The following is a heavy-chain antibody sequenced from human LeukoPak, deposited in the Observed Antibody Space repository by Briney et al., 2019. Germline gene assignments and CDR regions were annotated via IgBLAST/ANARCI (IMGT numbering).Heavy chain of an antibody. CDR1: GGSINFYY. J-gene: IGHJ4*02. V-gene: IGHV4-4*07. Sequence: ETLSLTCTVSGGSINFYYWSWIRQPAGKGLEWIGRIYSTGSTNYSPSLKSRVTMSVDKSKNQFSLNLSSVTAADTAVYYCARGIADPYSFDSWGQGTRVSVSS. D-gene: IGHD6-13*01. CDR3: ARGIADPYSFDS. CDR2: IYSTGST.